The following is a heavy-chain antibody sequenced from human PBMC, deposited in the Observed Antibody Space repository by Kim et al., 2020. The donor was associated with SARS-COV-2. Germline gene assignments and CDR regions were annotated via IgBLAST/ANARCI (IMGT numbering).Heavy chain of an antibody. Sequence: VKGRFTISRDNSKNTLYLQMNSLRAEDTAVYYCAKDQFEGYFDSFWGIDYWGQGTLVTVSS. D-gene: IGHD3-9*01. J-gene: IGHJ4*02. V-gene: IGHV3-30*02. CDR3: AKDQFEGYFDSFWGIDY.